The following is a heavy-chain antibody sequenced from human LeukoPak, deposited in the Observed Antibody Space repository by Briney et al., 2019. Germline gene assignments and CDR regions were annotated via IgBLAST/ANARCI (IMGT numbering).Heavy chain of an antibody. V-gene: IGHV3-48*01. Sequence: GGSLRLSCAASGFTFSSYSMNWVRQAPGKGLEWVSYMSSSSSTIYYADSVKGRFTISRDNAKNSLYLQMNSLRAEDTAAYYCARNAAVTSYYYFDYWGQGSLVTVSS. CDR3: ARNAAVTSYYYFDY. CDR1: GFTFSSYS. J-gene: IGHJ4*02. CDR2: MSSSSSTI. D-gene: IGHD4-17*01.